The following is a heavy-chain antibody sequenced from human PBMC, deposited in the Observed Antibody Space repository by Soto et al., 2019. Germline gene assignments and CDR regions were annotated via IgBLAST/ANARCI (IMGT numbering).Heavy chain of an antibody. CDR3: ARDGAWRGFDV. CDR2: IYHSGST. V-gene: IGHV4-30-2*01. CDR1: GGSISSGGYS. Sequence: SETLSLTCAVSGGSISSGGYSWSWIRQPPGKGLEWIGYIYHSGSTYYNPSLKSRVTISVDRSKNQFSLKLSSVTAADTAVYYCARDGAWRGFDVWGQGTTVTVSS. J-gene: IGHJ6*02. D-gene: IGHD1-26*01.